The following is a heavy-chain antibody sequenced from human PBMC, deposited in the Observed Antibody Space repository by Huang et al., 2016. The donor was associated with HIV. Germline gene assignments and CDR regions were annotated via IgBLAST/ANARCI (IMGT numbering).Heavy chain of an antibody. CDR2: IYYSGST. Sequence: QVQLQESGPGLVKPSETLSLTCTVSGGSVSSGSYYWCWIRQPPGKGLEWIGYIYYSGSTNYNPSLQSRVTISVDTSKNQSSLKLSSVTAADTAVYYCARDTPLGATTGFDYWGQGTLVTVSS. CDR3: ARDTPLGATTGFDY. J-gene: IGHJ4*02. V-gene: IGHV4-61*01. CDR1: GGSVSSGSYY. D-gene: IGHD1-26*01.